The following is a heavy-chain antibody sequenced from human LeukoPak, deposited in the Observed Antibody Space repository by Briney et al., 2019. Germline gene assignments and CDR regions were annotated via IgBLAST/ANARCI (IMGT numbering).Heavy chain of an antibody. CDR3: ARVAPVDTAMVFYFDY. D-gene: IGHD5-18*01. CDR1: GGSITSYY. CDR2: IYITGST. J-gene: IGHJ4*02. V-gene: IGHV4-4*07. Sequence: PSETLSLTCTVSGGSITSYYWSWIRQSAGKGLEWIGRIYITGSTTYNPSLKSRVTISVDTSKNQFSLKLSSVTAADTAVYYCARVAPVDTAMVFYFDYWGQGTLVTVSS.